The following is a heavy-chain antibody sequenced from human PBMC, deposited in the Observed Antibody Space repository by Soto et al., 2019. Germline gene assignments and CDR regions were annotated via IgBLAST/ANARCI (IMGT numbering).Heavy chain of an antibody. D-gene: IGHD4-17*01. Sequence: GGSLRLSCAASGFTFSSYEMNWVRQAPGKGLEWVSYISSSGSTIYYADSVKGRFTISRDNAKNSLYLQMNSLRAEDTAVYYCARDSPSLHYGGNSEPFDYWGQGTLVTVSS. CDR2: ISSSGSTI. CDR1: GFTFSSYE. CDR3: ARDSPSLHYGGNSEPFDY. V-gene: IGHV3-48*03. J-gene: IGHJ4*02.